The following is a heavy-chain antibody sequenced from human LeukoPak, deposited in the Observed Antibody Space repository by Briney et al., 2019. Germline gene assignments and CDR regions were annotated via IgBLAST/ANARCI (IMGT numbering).Heavy chain of an antibody. Sequence: ASVKVSCKASGYTFITYYIHWVRQTPGQGLEWMGIINPSGGSTTYAQKFQGRVTMTRDTSTSTVYMDLTSLRSEDTAVYYCARERLLWFGELLWWNFDYWGQGTLVTVSS. J-gene: IGHJ4*02. CDR3: ARERLLWFGELLWWNFDY. CDR1: GYTFITYY. V-gene: IGHV1-46*01. D-gene: IGHD3-10*01. CDR2: INPSGGST.